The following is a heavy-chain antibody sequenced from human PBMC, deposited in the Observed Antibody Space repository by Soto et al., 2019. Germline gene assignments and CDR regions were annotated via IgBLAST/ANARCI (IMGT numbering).Heavy chain of an antibody. CDR2: ISGSGGST. CDR3: AKSPYSSSWYGWFDP. D-gene: IGHD6-13*01. V-gene: IGHV3-23*01. Sequence: EVQLLESGGGLVQPGGSLRLSCAASGFTFSSYAMSWVRQAPGKGLEWVSAISGSGGSTYYADSVKGRFTISRDNSKNTLYLQMNGLRAEDTAVYYCAKSPYSSSWYGWFDPWGQGTLVTVSS. CDR1: GFTFSSYA. J-gene: IGHJ5*02.